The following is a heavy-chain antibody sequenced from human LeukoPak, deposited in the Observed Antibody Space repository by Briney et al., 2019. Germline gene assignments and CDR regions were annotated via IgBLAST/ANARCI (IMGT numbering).Heavy chain of an antibody. CDR1: GYTLTELS. CDR2: FDPEDGET. V-gene: IGHV1-24*01. CDR3: ATDPRYLEWTRPSAFDI. D-gene: IGHD3-3*01. Sequence: GASVKVSCKVSGYTLTELSMHWVRQAPGKGLEWMGGFDPEDGETIYAQKFQGRVTMTEDTSTDTAYMELSSLRSEATAVYYCATDPRYLEWTRPSAFDIWGQGTMVTVSS. J-gene: IGHJ3*02.